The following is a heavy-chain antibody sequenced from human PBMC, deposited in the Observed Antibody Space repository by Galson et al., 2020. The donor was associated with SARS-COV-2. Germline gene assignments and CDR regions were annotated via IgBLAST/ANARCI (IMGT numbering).Heavy chain of an antibody. D-gene: IGHD6-19*01. Sequence: SETLSLTCTVSGGSISSYYWSWIRQPPGTGLEWIGSIYYSGSTNYNPSLKSRVTISVDTSKNQFSLKLSSVTAADTAVYYCAYAGYSSGWYYFDYWGQGTLVTVSS. CDR3: AYAGYSSGWYYFDY. CDR2: IYYSGST. J-gene: IGHJ4*02. V-gene: IGHV4-59*08. CDR1: GGSISSYY.